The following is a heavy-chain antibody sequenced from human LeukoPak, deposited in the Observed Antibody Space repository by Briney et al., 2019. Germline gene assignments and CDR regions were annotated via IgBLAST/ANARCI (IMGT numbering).Heavy chain of an antibody. J-gene: IGHJ4*02. V-gene: IGHV4-31*03. CDR2: IYYSGST. Sequence: SETLSLTCTLSLGSTSSGRYYWSGIRQHPGKGLEWIGYIYYSGSTYYNPSLKSRVTISVDTSKNQFSLKLSSVTAADTAVYYVPYGANNVTGGYRLDYWGQGTLVTVSS. CDR3: PYGANNVTGGYRLDY. CDR1: LGSTSSGRYY. D-gene: IGHD2-8*02.